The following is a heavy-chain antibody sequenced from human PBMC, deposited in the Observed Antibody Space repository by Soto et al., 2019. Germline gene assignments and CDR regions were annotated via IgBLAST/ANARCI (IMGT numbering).Heavy chain of an antibody. D-gene: IGHD3-9*01. CDR3: ARQFDSDTTGYYFAY. J-gene: IGHJ4*02. CDR1: GGTFSRNT. V-gene: IGHV1-69*01. Sequence: QGQLVQSGAEVKKPGSSMKVSCKASGGTFSRNTISWVRQAPGQGLEWMGGIMPIFGSANYAQKFQGRVTITADENTRTVYMELSRLRSEDTAVYYCARQFDSDTTGYYFAYWGQGTLVTVSS. CDR2: IMPIFGSA.